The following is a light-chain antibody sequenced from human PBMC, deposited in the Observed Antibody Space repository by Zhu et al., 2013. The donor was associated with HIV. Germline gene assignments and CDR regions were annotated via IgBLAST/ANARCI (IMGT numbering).Light chain of an antibody. Sequence: EIVMTQSPATLSVSPGERATLSCRASQSVSSNLAWYQQKPGQAPRLLIYGASTRATGIPARFSGSGSGTEFTLTISNLQPEDFATYYCQQSYSTPLTFGGGTQVEIK. CDR2: GAS. CDR1: QSVSSN. J-gene: IGKJ4*01. CDR3: QQSYSTPLT. V-gene: IGKV3-15*01.